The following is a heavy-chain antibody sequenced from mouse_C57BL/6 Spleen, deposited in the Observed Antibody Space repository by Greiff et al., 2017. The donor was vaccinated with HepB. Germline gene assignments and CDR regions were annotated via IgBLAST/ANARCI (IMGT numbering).Heavy chain of an antibody. J-gene: IGHJ2*01. CDR3: ASYYDYDRAYYFDY. D-gene: IGHD2-4*01. V-gene: IGHV1-42*01. Sequence: VQLQQSGPELVKPGASVKISCKASGYSFTGYYMNWVKQSPEKSLEWIGEINPSTGGTTYNQKFKAKATLTVDKSSSTAYMQLKSLTSEDSAVYYCASYYDYDRAYYFDYWGQGTTLTVSS. CDR2: INPSTGGT. CDR1: GYSFTGYY.